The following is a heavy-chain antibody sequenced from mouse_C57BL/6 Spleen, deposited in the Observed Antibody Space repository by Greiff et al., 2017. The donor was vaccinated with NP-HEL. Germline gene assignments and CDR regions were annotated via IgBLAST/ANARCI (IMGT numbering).Heavy chain of an antibody. J-gene: IGHJ2*01. Sequence: EVQLVESGGDLVKPGGSLKLSCAASGFTFSSYGMSWVRQTPDKRLEWVATISSGGSYTYYPDSVKGRFTISRDNAKNTLYLQMSSLKSEDTAMYYCARLDPLDYWGQGTTLTVSS. CDR3: ARLDPLDY. CDR1: GFTFSSYG. V-gene: IGHV5-6*01. CDR2: ISSGGSYT.